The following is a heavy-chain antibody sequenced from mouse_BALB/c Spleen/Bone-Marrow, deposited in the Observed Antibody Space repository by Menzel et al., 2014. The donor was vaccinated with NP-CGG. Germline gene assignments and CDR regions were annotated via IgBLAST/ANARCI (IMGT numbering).Heavy chain of an antibody. J-gene: IGHJ1*01. CDR1: GYSFTSYY. CDR2: IFPGSGNT. D-gene: IGHD1-1*01. CDR3: ARIHYGSSYGYFDV. V-gene: IGHV1-66*01. Sequence: QVQPKQSGPELVKPGASVKISCKASGYSFTSYYIHWVKQRPGQGLEWIGWIFPGSGNTKYNEKFKGKATLTADTSSSTAYMQLSSLTSEDSAVYFCARIHYGSSYGYFDVWGAGTTVTVSS.